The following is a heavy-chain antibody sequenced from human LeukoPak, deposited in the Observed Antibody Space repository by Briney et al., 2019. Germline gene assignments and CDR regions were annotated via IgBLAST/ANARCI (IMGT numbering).Heavy chain of an antibody. V-gene: IGHV4-59*08. CDR2: IYYSGST. J-gene: IGHJ3*02. CDR3: ARRDTVQQVAFDI. D-gene: IGHD5-18*01. CDR1: GGSISSYY. Sequence: KPSETLSLTCTVSGGSISSYYWSWIRQPPGKGLEWIGYIYYSGSTIYNPSLKSRVTISVDTSKNQFSLKLSSVTAADTAVYYCARRDTVQQVAFDIWGQGTMVTVSS.